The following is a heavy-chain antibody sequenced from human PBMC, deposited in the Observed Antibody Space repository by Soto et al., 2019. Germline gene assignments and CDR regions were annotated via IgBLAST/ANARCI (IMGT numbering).Heavy chain of an antibody. Sequence: GGSLRLSCAASGFIFISYGIHWVRQAPGKGLEWVALISYDGSNKYYADSVKGRFTISRGNAKNSLYLQMNSLRAEDTAVYYCARDRYDFWSGYFDAFDIWGQGTMVTVSS. D-gene: IGHD3-3*01. J-gene: IGHJ3*02. V-gene: IGHV3-30*03. CDR3: ARDRYDFWSGYFDAFDI. CDR1: GFIFISYG. CDR2: ISYDGSNK.